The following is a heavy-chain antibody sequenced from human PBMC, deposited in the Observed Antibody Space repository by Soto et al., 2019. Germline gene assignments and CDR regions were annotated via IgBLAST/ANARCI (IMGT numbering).Heavy chain of an antibody. CDR1: GGSISSGGYY. Sequence: TSETLSLTCTVSGGSISSGGYYWSWIRQHPGKGLEWIGYIYYSGSTYYNPSLKSRVTISVDTSKNQFSLKLSSVTAADTAVYYCARHNCYGMDVWGQGTTVPVSS. V-gene: IGHV4-31*03. CDR2: IYYSGST. J-gene: IGHJ6*02. CDR3: ARHNCYGMDV.